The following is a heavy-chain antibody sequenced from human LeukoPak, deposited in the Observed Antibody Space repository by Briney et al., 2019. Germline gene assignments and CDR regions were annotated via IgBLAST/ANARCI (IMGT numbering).Heavy chain of an antibody. J-gene: IGHJ5*02. CDR3: ARGRDNWYDP. CDR2: IYYSGST. CDR1: GGSISSSSYY. V-gene: IGHV4-39*07. Sequence: SETLSLTCTVSGGSISSSSYYWGWIRQPPGKGLEWIGSIYYSGSTYYNPSLKSRVTISVDTSKNQFSLKLSSVTAADTAVYYCARGRDNWYDPWGQGTLVTVSS.